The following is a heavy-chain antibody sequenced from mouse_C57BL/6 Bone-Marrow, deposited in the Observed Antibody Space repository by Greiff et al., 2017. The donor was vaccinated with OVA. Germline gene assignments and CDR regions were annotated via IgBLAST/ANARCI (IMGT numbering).Heavy chain of an antibody. CDR1: GYTFTSYW. Sequence: VQLQQPGAELVKPGASVTLSCKASGYTFTSYWLTWVKQRPGQGLEWIGDIYPGSGSNNYNEKFKSKATLTVDTSSSTAYMQLSSLTSEDSAVYYCARKYYFDYWGQGTTLTVSS. J-gene: IGHJ2*01. V-gene: IGHV1-55*01. CDR3: ARKYYFDY. CDR2: IYPGSGSN.